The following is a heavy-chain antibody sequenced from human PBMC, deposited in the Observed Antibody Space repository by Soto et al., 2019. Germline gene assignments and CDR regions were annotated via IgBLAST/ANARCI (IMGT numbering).Heavy chain of an antibody. CDR3: ARIRGILLWFGLPLGP. D-gene: IGHD3-10*01. Sequence: SETLSLTCAVYGGSFSGYYWSWIRQPPGKGLEWIGEINHSGSTNYNPSLKSRVTISVDTSKNQFSLKLSSVTAADTAVYYCARIRGILLWFGLPLGPWGQGTLVTVSS. V-gene: IGHV4-34*01. J-gene: IGHJ5*02. CDR2: INHSGST. CDR1: GGSFSGYY.